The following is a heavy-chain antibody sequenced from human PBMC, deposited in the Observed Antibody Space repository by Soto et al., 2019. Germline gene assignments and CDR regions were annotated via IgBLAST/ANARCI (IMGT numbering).Heavy chain of an antibody. Sequence: GESLKISCKGSGYSFTSYWIGWVRQMPGKGLEWMGIIYPGDSDTRYSPSFQGQVTISADKSISTAYLQWSSLKASDTAMYYCARHGKPQLRDYYYYMDVWGKGTTVTVSS. J-gene: IGHJ6*03. CDR1: GYSFTSYW. CDR3: ARHGKPQLRDYYYYMDV. CDR2: IYPGDSDT. D-gene: IGHD1-7*01. V-gene: IGHV5-51*01.